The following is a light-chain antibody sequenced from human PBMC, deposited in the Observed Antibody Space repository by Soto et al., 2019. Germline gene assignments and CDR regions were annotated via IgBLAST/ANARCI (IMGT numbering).Light chain of an antibody. CDR3: QQYKSYPYT. CDR2: KAS. V-gene: IGKV1-5*03. CDR1: QSISSW. Sequence: IPMTQSPSTLSASVGDRFTITCRATQSISSWLAWYQQRPGKAPNLLIYKASNLQSGVPSRFSGSGSGTEFTLTISSLQPGDFATYYCQQYKSYPYTLGQGTRLEIK. J-gene: IGKJ5*01.